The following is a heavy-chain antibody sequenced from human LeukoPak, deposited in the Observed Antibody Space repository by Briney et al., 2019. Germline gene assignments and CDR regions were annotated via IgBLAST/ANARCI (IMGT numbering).Heavy chain of an antibody. CDR1: GGTFSSYA. CDR2: IIPIFGTA. V-gene: IGHV1-69*13. Sequence: GASVKVSCKASGGTFSSYAISWVRQAPGQGLEWMGGIIPIFGTANYAQKFQGRVTITADESTSTAYMELSSLRSEDTAVYYCARDRNLVGDPADFQHWGQGTLVTVSS. D-gene: IGHD2-21*01. J-gene: IGHJ1*01. CDR3: ARDRNLVGDPADFQH.